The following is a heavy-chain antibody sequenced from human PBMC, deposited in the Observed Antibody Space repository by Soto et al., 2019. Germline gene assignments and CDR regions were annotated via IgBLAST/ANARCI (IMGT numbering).Heavy chain of an antibody. CDR2: IFHGGST. CDR1: GGTIRSPDW. Sequence: PSETLSLTCGVSGGTIRSPDWWTWVRQPPGKGLEWIGEIFHGGSTYYNPSLRSRVTISADRSRTQFSLKMSSVTAADTAVYYCARGRVVVPAAVMFNCLDPWGQGALVTVSS. J-gene: IGHJ5*02. D-gene: IGHD2-2*01. V-gene: IGHV4-4*02. CDR3: ARGRVVVPAAVMFNCLDP.